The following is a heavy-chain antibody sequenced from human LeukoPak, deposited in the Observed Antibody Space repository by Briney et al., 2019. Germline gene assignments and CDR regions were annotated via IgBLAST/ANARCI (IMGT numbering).Heavy chain of an antibody. Sequence: SETLSLTCIVSGGSITSNTYFWDWIRQTAGKGLEWIGSIYYSGSTYYNPSLKGRVTISVDTTKNQFSLKLSSVTAADTAVYYCATRYPRSGWSGLSPLPPWGQGTLVTVSS. CDR2: IYYSGST. CDR1: GGSITSNTYF. CDR3: ATRYPRSGWSGLSPLPP. D-gene: IGHD3-3*01. J-gene: IGHJ5*02. V-gene: IGHV4-39*07.